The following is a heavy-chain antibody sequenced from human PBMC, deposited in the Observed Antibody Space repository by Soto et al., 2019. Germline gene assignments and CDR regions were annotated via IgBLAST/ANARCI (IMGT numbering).Heavy chain of an antibody. CDR3: ARRAGMMGFDWLPTSWFDP. CDR1: GGTFSSYA. Sequence: QVQLVQSGAEVKKPGSSVKVSCKASGGTFSSYAISWVRQAPGQGLEWMGGIIPIFGTANYAQKFQGRVTLTAAESTSTAYMELSSLRSEDTAVYYCARRAGMMGFDWLPTSWFDPWGQGTLVTVSS. J-gene: IGHJ5*02. CDR2: IIPIFGTA. V-gene: IGHV1-69*01. D-gene: IGHD3-9*01.